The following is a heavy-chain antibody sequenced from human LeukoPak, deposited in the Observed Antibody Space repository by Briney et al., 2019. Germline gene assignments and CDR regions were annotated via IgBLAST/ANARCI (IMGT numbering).Heavy chain of an antibody. CDR1: GFTFETYE. CDR2: IAGGGDTI. V-gene: IGHV3-48*03. CDR3: ARERTTIVSGTTIGAY. J-gene: IGHJ4*02. D-gene: IGHD2/OR15-2a*01. Sequence: GGSLRLSCAASGFTFETYEMNWVRQAPGKGLEWISYIAGGGDTIYYADSVKGRFTISRDNAKNSLYLQMNSLRADDTAVYYCARERTTIVSGTTIGAYWGQGTLVTVSS.